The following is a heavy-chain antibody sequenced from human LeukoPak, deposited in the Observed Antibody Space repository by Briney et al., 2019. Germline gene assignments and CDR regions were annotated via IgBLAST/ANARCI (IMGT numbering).Heavy chain of an antibody. CDR2: ISWNSGSI. V-gene: IGHV3-9*01. Sequence: GGSLRLSCAASGFTFDDYAMHWVRQAPGKGLEWVSGISWNSGSIGYADSVKGRFTISRDNAKNSLYLQMNSLRAEDTALYYCAKGRIAAAGTEPGGYYMDVWGKGTTVTVSS. CDR1: GFTFDDYA. J-gene: IGHJ6*03. CDR3: AKGRIAAAGTEPGGYYMDV. D-gene: IGHD6-13*01.